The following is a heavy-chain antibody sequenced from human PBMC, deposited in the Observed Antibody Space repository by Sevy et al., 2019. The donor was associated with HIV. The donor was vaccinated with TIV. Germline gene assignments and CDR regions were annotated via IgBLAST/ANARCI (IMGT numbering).Heavy chain of an antibody. CDR1: GFSFSTYS. D-gene: IGHD4-17*01. J-gene: IGHJ3*02. Sequence: GGSLRLSCSASGFSFSTYSMHWVRQAPGKGLEWVTFIRYDGTTKYYRDSVKGRFTISRDNSKNTVYLQMNSLRPEDTATYYCARLGSTTVTTSDAFDIWGQGTTVTVSS. CDR3: ARLGSTTVTTSDAFDI. CDR2: IRYDGTTK. V-gene: IGHV3-30*02.